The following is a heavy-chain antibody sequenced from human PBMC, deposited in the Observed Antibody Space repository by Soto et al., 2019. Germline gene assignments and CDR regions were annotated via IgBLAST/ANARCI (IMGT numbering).Heavy chain of an antibody. J-gene: IGHJ4*02. D-gene: IGHD3-22*01. Sequence: GSLRLSCAASGFTFSGFSMNWVRQAPGKGLEWVSSVTSSPSSMFYADSVKGRFTISRDDAKDSLFLQMNSLRADDTAVYYCAREADFASSGYVLDYWGLGT. CDR3: AREADFASSGYVLDY. CDR1: GFTFSGFS. V-gene: IGHV3-21*01. CDR2: VTSSPSSM.